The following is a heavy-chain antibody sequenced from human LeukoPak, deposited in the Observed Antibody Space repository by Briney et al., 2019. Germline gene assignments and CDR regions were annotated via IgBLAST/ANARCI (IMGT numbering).Heavy chain of an antibody. CDR2: IYYSGST. V-gene: IGHV4-39*01. Sequence: SETLSLTCTVSGVSISSSIYYWGWLRQPPGKGLEWIGRIYYSGSTYYNPSLKSRVTISVDTSKNQFSLKLSSVTAADTAVYYCARLQMITFGGVDAFDIWGQGTMVTVSS. CDR1: GVSISSSIYY. CDR3: ARLQMITFGGVDAFDI. D-gene: IGHD3-16*01. J-gene: IGHJ3*02.